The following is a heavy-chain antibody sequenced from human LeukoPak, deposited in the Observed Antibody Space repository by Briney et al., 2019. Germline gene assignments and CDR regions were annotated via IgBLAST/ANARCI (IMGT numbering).Heavy chain of an antibody. D-gene: IGHD3-10*01. CDR3: AKDNNYYGSGSRETDP. J-gene: IGHJ5*02. V-gene: IGHV3-23*01. CDR2: ISGSGGST. CDR1: GFTFSSYA. Sequence: PGGSLRLSCAASGFTFSSYAMSWVRQAPGKGLEWVSAISGSGGSTYYADSVKGRFTISRDNSKNTLYLQMNSLRAEDTAVYYCAKDNNYYGSGSRETDPWGQGTLVTVSS.